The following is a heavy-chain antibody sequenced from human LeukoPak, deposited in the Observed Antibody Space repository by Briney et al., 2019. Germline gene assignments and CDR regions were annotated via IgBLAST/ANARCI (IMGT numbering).Heavy chain of an antibody. V-gene: IGHV4-61*01. CDR1: GGSVSSGSYY. D-gene: IGHD2-2*01. CDR2: IYYSGST. CDR3: ARAYCSSTGCSAFDY. J-gene: IGHJ4*02. Sequence: SETLSLTCTVSGGSVSSGSYYWSWIRQPPGKGLEWIGYIYYSGSTDYNPSLKSRVTISLDTSKNQFSLKLSSVTAADTAVYYCARAYCSSTGCSAFDYWGQGTLVTVSS.